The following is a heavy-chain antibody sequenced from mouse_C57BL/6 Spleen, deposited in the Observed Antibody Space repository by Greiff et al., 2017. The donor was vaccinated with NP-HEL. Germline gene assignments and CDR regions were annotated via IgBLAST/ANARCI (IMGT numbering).Heavy chain of an antibody. CDR2: IYPRSGNT. CDR1: GYTFTSYG. J-gene: IGHJ3*01. CDR3: APIPFYYGSSPWFAY. Sequence: QVQLQQSGAELARPGASVKLSCKASGYTFTSYGISWVKQRTGQGLEWIGEIYPRSGNTYYNEKFKGKATLTADKSSSTAYMELRSLTSEDSAVYFCAPIPFYYGSSPWFAYWGQGTLVTVSA. V-gene: IGHV1-81*01. D-gene: IGHD1-1*01.